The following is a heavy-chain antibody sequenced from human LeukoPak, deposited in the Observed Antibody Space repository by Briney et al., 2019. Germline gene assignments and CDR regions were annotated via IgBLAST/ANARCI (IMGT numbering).Heavy chain of an antibody. J-gene: IGHJ4*02. Sequence: GSLRLSCAASGFTFSSNALHWVRQAPGKGLEWVAVISYDGSNKYYADSVKGRFTISRDNSKNTLFLQMSSLRVEDTAVYYCARDLGDFYYISLDFDYWGQGALVTVSS. CDR3: ARDLGDFYYISLDFDY. CDR1: GFTFSSNA. CDR2: ISYDGSNK. V-gene: IGHV3-30*04. D-gene: IGHD3-9*01.